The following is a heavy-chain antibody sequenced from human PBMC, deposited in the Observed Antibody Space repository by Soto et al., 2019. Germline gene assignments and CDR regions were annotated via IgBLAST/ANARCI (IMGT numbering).Heavy chain of an antibody. CDR2: ISGSGGST. D-gene: IGHD3-22*01. CDR3: AKGSYYYDSSGHVDY. J-gene: IGHJ4*02. CDR1: GFTFSSYA. Sequence: PGGSLRLSCAASGFTFSSYAMSWVRQAPGKGLEWVSAISGSGGSTYYADSVKGRFTISRDNSKNALYLQMNSLRAEDTAVYYCAKGSYYYDSSGHVDYWGQGTLVTVSS. V-gene: IGHV3-23*01.